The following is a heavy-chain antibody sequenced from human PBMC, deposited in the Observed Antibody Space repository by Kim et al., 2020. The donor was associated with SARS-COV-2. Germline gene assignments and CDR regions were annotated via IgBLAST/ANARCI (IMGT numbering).Heavy chain of an antibody. CDR2: ISSSSSYI. V-gene: IGHV3-21*01. J-gene: IGHJ3*02. D-gene: IGHD6-13*01. Sequence: LSLTCAASGFTFSSYSMNWVRQAPGKGLEWVSSISSSSSYIYYADSVKGRFTISRDNAKNSLYLQMNSLRAEDTAVYYCARDLPSSSWSGAGAFDIWGQGTMVTVSS. CDR3: ARDLPSSSWSGAGAFDI. CDR1: GFTFSSYS.